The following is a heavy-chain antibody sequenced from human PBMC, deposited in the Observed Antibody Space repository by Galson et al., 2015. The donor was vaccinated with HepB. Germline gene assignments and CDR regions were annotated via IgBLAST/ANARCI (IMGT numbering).Heavy chain of an antibody. CDR3: ARGSGGYSCGSYYYYYMDV. D-gene: IGHD5-18*01. CDR1: GYSFTSYW. Sequence: QSGAEVTKPGESLRISCKGSGYSFTSYWISWVRQMPGKGLEWMGRIDPSDSYTNYSPSFQGHVTISADKSISTAYLQWSSLKASDTAMYYCARGSGGYSCGSYYYYYMDVWGKGTTVTVSS. V-gene: IGHV5-10-1*01. J-gene: IGHJ6*03. CDR2: IDPSDSYT.